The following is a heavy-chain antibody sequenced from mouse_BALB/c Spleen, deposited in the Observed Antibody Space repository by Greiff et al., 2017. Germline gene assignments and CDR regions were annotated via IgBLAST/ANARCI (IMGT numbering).Heavy chain of an antibody. CDR3: ARSYYGGRGFAY. V-gene: IGHV2-9*02. J-gene: IGHJ3*01. D-gene: IGHD1-1*01. CDR1: GFSLTSYG. Sequence: VMLVESGPGLVAPSQSLSITCTVSGFSLTSYGVHWVRQPPGKGLEWLGVIWAGGSTNYNSALMSRLSISKDNSKSQVFLKMNSLQTDDTAMYYCARSYYGGRGFAYWGQGTLVTVSA. CDR2: IWAGGST.